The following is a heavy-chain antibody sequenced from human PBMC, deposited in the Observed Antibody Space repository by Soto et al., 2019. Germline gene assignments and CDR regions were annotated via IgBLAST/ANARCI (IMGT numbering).Heavy chain of an antibody. V-gene: IGHV1-69*04. CDR1: GATSTSNT. CDR3: ARDILTGYYMAY. J-gene: IGHJ4*02. Sequence: SVKVSCKASGATSTSNTTTWVQQAPGQGLEWMGRIIPILGIANYAQKFQGRVTITADKSTSTAYMELSSLRSEDTAVYYCARDILTGYYMAYWGQGTLVTVSS. D-gene: IGHD3-9*01. CDR2: IIPILGIA.